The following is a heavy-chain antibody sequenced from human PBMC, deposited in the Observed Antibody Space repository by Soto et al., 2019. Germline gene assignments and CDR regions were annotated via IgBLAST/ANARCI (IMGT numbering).Heavy chain of an antibody. CDR2: ISGSGAIT. CDR3: TRFDKMVRGVKLGMDV. J-gene: IGHJ6*02. CDR1: GFTFSSSA. V-gene: IGHV3-23*01. D-gene: IGHD3-10*01. Sequence: EVQLLESGGGLVQPGGSLRLSCAASGFTFSSSAMSWVRQAPGQGLEWVAGISGSGAITYYPDNVKGRFIVSRDNAENTLYVQMNSLTTEDTATYYCTRFDKMVRGVKLGMDVWGQGTTVTVS.